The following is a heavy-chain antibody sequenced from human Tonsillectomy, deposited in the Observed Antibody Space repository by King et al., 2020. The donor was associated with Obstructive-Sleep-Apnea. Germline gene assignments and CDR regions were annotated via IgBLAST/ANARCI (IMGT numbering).Heavy chain of an antibody. D-gene: IGHD1-14*01. CDR1: GYTFTGYD. V-gene: IGHV1-8*01. CDR2: MNPNSGTT. Sequence: VQLVESGAEVEMPGASVKVSCKASGYTFTGYDINWVRQATGQGLEWMGWMNPNSGTTGYAQKFQGRVIMKSKTSISTAYMELSSLRSEDTAVYYCARGSRTFDIWGQGTMVTVSS. J-gene: IGHJ3*02. CDR3: ARGSRTFDI.